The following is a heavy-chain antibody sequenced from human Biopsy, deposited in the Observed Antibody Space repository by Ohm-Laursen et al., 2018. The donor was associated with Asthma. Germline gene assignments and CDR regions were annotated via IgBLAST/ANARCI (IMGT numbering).Heavy chain of an antibody. D-gene: IGHD2-8*01. Sequence: SLRLSCAASGFTFSNYGMHWVRQVAGKGLDWVAVVTYDGISQYYAESVKGRFTISRDNSRNTLNLQMNSVKPDDTAVYFCARERAGVLGSYNGMDVWGPGTTVSVSS. CDR2: VTYDGISQ. CDR1: GFTFSNYG. V-gene: IGHV3-30*03. CDR3: ARERAGVLGSYNGMDV. J-gene: IGHJ6*02.